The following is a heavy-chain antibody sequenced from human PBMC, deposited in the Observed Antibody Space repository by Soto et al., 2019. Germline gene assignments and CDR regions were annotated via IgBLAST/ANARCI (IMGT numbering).Heavy chain of an antibody. J-gene: IGHJ4*02. CDR3: ASGSGWYSFDY. CDR2: VYIDGSV. CDR1: KVSISHSY. D-gene: IGHD6-19*01. V-gene: IGHV3-53*01. Sequence: PAAKVSISHSYMSRVSQAPGKGLECVSVVYIDGSVYHADSVKGRFTISRDNSKNTLYLQMNSLRAEDTAVYYCASGSGWYSFDYWGQVTLVTVSS.